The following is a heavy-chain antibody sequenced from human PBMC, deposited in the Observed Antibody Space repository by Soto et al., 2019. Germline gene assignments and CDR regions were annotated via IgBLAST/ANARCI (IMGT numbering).Heavy chain of an antibody. V-gene: IGHV5-51*01. CDR2: IFPVDSDT. CDR3: ARPMDRTGWLFYGQ. CDR1: GYSFTSYW. J-gene: IGHJ4*02. D-gene: IGHD6-19*01. Sequence: GEALKISCKGSGYSFTSYWIAWVRQMPGKGLEWMGSIFPVDSDTRYSPSFQGQGTISVDKTISTAYLQWKSVKASDTAMYYCARPMDRTGWLFYGQWGQGTLVTVSS.